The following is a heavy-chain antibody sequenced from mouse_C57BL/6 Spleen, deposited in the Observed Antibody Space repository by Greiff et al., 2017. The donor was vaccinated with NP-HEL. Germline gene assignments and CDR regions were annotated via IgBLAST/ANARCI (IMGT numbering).Heavy chain of an antibody. J-gene: IGHJ2*01. Sequence: EVHLVESGGGLVKPGGSLKLSCAASGFTFSDYGMHWVRQAPEKGLEWVAYISSGSSTIYYADTVKGRFTISRDNAKNTLFLQMTSLRSEDTAMDYCARTGTGGYYFDYWGQGTTLTVSS. CDR3: ARTGTGGYYFDY. D-gene: IGHD4-1*01. CDR1: GFTFSDYG. CDR2: ISSGSSTI. V-gene: IGHV5-17*01.